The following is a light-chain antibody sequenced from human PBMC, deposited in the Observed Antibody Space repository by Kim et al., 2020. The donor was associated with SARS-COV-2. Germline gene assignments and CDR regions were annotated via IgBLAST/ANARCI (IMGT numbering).Light chain of an antibody. CDR1: QTVSRSY. J-gene: IGKJ2*01. CDR3: QQYDNSPYT. V-gene: IGKV3-20*01. Sequence: EIVLTQSPGTLALSPGERATLSCRASQTVSRSYLAWYQQKPGQATRLLIFGASRRATGIPDRFSGSGSGTDFTLTISRLQPEDFAVYYCQQYDNSPYTFGQETKLEI. CDR2: GAS.